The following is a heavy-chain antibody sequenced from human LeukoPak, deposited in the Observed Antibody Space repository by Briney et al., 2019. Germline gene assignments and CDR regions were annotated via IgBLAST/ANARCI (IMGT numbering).Heavy chain of an antibody. J-gene: IGHJ6*03. V-gene: IGHV3-9*01. CDR3: AKDGQRRAVSVVTYMDV. CDR2: INWNSGRM. CDR1: GFTFDDYA. Sequence: GRSLRLSCAAGGFTFDDYAMHWVRQAPGKGLEGVSTINWNSGRMEYADSVKGRFTISRDNAKNSLYLQMNSLRDEDTALYYCAKDGQRRAVSVVTYMDVWGKGTTVTVSS. D-gene: IGHD6-19*01.